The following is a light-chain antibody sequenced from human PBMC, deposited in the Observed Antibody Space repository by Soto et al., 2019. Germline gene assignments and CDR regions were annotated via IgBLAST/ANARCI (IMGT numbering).Light chain of an antibody. V-gene: IGLV1-40*01. Sequence: QSVLTQPPPVSGAPGQRVTISCTGSSSNIGAGYDVHWYQQLPGTAPKLLIHGNSNRPSGLPDRFSGSKSGTSASLAITGLQAEDEADYYCQSYDSSLSGSWVFGGGTKLTVL. CDR1: SSNIGAGYD. J-gene: IGLJ3*02. CDR2: GNS. CDR3: QSYDSSLSGSWV.